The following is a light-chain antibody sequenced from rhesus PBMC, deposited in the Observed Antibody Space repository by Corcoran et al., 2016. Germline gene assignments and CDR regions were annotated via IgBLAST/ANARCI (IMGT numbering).Light chain of an antibody. Sequence: DIQMNQYPSSLSASVGDTVTITCRASQGISNYLAWYQQNPRKAPKPLIYSASNLERGVPSRFSGSRSGTDFTRTISSLQPEYFATYYWQQHNNYPFSFGQGTKVEIK. CDR2: SAS. J-gene: IGKJ2*01. V-gene: IGKV1S14*01. CDR1: QGISNY. CDR3: QQHNNYPFS.